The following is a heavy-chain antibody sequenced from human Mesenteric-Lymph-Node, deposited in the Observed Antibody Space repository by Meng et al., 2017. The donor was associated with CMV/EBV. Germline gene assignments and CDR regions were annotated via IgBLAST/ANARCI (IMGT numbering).Heavy chain of an antibody. J-gene: IGHJ4*02. CDR2: IYTSGTT. D-gene: IGHD3/OR15-3a*01. V-gene: IGHV3-53*01. Sequence: GGSLRLSCAASGFTVSSNYMSWVRQAPGKGLEWVSIIYTSGTTYYADSVKGRFTISRDTSENTPFLQMNSLRAEDTAVYYCARGGNDFRTGFYDYWGQGTLVTVSS. CDR3: ARGGNDFRTGFYDY. CDR1: GFTVSSNY.